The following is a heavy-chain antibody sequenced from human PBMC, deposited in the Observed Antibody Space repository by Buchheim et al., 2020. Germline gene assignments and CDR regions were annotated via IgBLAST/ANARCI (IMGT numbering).Heavy chain of an antibody. Sequence: QVQLVESGGGVVEPGRSLRLSCAASGFTFSSYAMHWVRQAPGKGLEWVAVISYDGSNKYYADSVKGRFTSSRDNSKNTLYLQMNSLRAEDTAVYYCARDGKYYDFWSGYYLSGYYYGMDVWGQGTT. V-gene: IGHV3-30-3*01. CDR2: ISYDGSNK. J-gene: IGHJ6*02. CDR3: ARDGKYYDFWSGYYLSGYYYGMDV. D-gene: IGHD3-3*01. CDR1: GFTFSSYA.